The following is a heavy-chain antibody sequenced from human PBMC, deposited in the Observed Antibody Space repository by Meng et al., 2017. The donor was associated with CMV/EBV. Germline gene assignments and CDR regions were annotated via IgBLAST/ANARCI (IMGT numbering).Heavy chain of an antibody. Sequence: SVKVSCKASGGTFSSYTISWVRQAPGQGLEWMGRIIPILGIANYAQKFQGRVTITADKSTSTAYMELSSLRSEDTAVYYCARSSYYDSSGYYYLGGMDVWGQGTTVTVSS. V-gene: IGHV1-69*02. CDR2: IIPILGIA. D-gene: IGHD3-22*01. CDR3: ARSSYYDSSGYYYLGGMDV. CDR1: GGTFSSYT. J-gene: IGHJ6*02.